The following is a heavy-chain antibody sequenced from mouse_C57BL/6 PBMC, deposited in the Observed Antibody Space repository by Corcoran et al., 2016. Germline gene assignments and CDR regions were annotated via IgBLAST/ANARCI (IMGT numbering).Heavy chain of an antibody. J-gene: IGHJ2*01. V-gene: IGHV1-81*01. CDR2: IYPRSGNT. Sequence: QVQLQQYGAELARPGASVKLSCKASGYTFTSYGISWVKQRTGQGLEWIGEIYPRSGNTYYNEKFKGKATLTADKSSSTAYMELRSLTSEDSAVYFCAHYYGSSYYVDYWGQGTTLTVSS. CDR3: AHYYGSSYYVDY. CDR1: GYTFTSYG. D-gene: IGHD1-1*01.